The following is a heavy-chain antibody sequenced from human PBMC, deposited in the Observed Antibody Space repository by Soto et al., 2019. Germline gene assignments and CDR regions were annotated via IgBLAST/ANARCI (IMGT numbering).Heavy chain of an antibody. V-gene: IGHV3-74*01. CDR3: ARSVPGQ. J-gene: IGHJ4*02. D-gene: IGHD1-1*01. Sequence: EVQLVESGGGLVQPGGSLRLSCAASGFTFSSYWMHWVRQAPGKGLVWVSRINSDGSSTFYADSVKGRFAISRDNATNAVYLQMIRLSAADTAVYYCARSVPGQWGQSTLVTVSS. CDR1: GFTFSSYW. CDR2: INSDGSST.